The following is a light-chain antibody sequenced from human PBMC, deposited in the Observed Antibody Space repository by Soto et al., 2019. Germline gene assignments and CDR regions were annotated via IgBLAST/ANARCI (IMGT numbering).Light chain of an antibody. J-gene: IGLJ2*01. CDR1: NIGANS. V-gene: IGLV3-21*02. CDR3: QVWHSSRGV. Sequence: SYELTQTPSVSVAPGQTARITCGGDNIGANSVHWYQQKPGQAPILVVYDDSDRPSGIPERFSGSNSGNTAALTITRVEGVDEADYYCQVWHSSRGVFGGGTKVTVL. CDR2: DDS.